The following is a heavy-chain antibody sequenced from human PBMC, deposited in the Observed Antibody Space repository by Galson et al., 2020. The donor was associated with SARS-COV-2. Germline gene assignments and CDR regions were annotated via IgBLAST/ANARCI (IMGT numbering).Heavy chain of an antibody. Sequence: GGSLRLSCAASGFTVSNHYMNWVRQAPGKGLEWVGFIYAGSGGGSLCADSVKGRCRISGDSSKNTVFLQMSSLIAEDTAVYYCARERYSPTRNYDAFDIWGQGTMVTVSS. CDR1: GFTVSNHY. V-gene: IGHV3-53*01. J-gene: IGHJ3*02. CDR2: IYAGSGGGS. CDR3: ARERYSPTRNYDAFDI. D-gene: IGHD1-26*01.